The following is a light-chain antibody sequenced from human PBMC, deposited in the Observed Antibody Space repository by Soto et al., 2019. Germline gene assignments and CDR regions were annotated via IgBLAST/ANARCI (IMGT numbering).Light chain of an antibody. CDR3: SSYTSSSTLV. J-gene: IGLJ3*02. Sequence: QSVLTQPASVSGSPGQSITISCTGTSSDVGGYNYVSWYQQHPGKVPKLMIYEVSNRPSGVSNRFYGSKSGNTASLTISGLQAGDEADYYCSSYTSSSTLVFGGGTKLTVL. CDR2: EVS. CDR1: SSDVGGYNY. V-gene: IGLV2-14*01.